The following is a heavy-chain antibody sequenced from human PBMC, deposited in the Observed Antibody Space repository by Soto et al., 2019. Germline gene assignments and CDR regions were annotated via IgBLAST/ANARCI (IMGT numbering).Heavy chain of an antibody. J-gene: IGHJ4*02. CDR1: GFTFSSHG. D-gene: IGHD6-19*01. CDR3: AREQGSCWYRVADY. V-gene: IGHV3-30*03. Sequence: QVQLVESGGGVVQPGRSLTLSCAASGFTFSSHGMHWVRQAPGRGLEWVAVFTYDGINKHYADSVRGRFTISRDNSKNTLSLQMNSLRPEDTAVYYCAREQGSCWYRVADYWGQGTLVTVSS. CDR2: FTYDGINK.